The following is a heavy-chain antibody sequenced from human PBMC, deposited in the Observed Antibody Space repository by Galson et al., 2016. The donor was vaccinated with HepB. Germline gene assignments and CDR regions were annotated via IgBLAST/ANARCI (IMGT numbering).Heavy chain of an antibody. CDR3: AKRRGAAMIAAKVGDDF. CDR1: GFSFTNYA. CDR2: ISGSGATT. V-gene: IGHV3-23*01. Sequence: SLRLSCAASGFSFTNYAMNWVRQAPGKGLEWVSSISGSGATTYYAGSVKGRFTISRDNSKNTLFLQINSLRADDTAVYFCAKRRGAAMIAAKVGDDFWGQGTLVIVSS. D-gene: IGHD1-26*01. J-gene: IGHJ4*02.